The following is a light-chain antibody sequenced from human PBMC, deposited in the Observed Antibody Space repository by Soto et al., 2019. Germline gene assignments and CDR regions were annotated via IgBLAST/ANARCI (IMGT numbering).Light chain of an antibody. CDR3: QQYGSSPQT. V-gene: IGKV3-20*01. Sequence: EIVLTQSPVTLSLSPGERATLSFGASQSMSSTFLAWYQQKPGQAPRLLIYGASNRATGTPDRFSGSGSGTDFTLTITRLEPEDFAVYYCQQYGSSPQTFGQGTKVDIK. CDR2: GAS. J-gene: IGKJ1*01. CDR1: QSMSSTF.